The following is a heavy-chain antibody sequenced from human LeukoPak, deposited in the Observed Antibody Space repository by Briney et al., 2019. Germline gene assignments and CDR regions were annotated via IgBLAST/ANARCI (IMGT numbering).Heavy chain of an antibody. CDR2: IYPGDSDT. CDR3: ARLGIAVAGPAPNWFDP. Sequence: GESLKISCQGSGYSFTSYWIGWVRQMPGKGLEWMGIIYPGDSDTRYSPSFQGQVTISADKSISTAYLQWSSLKASDTAMYYCARLGIAVAGPAPNWFDPWGQGTLVTVSS. D-gene: IGHD6-19*01. J-gene: IGHJ5*02. CDR1: GYSFTSYW. V-gene: IGHV5-51*01.